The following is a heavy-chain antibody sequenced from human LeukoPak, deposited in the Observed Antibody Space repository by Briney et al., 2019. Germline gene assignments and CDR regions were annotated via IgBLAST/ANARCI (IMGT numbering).Heavy chain of an antibody. CDR1: GGSFSGYY. D-gene: IGHD1-26*01. Sequence: PSETLSLTCAVYGGSFSGYYWSWIRQPPGKGLEWIGEINHSGSTNYNPSLKSRVTISVDTSKNQSSLKLSSVTAADTAVYYCASESASGGDYWGQGTLVTVSS. J-gene: IGHJ4*02. CDR3: ASESASGGDY. V-gene: IGHV4-34*01. CDR2: INHSGST.